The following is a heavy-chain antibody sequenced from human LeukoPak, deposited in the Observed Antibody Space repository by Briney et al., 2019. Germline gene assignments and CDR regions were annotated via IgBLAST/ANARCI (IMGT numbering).Heavy chain of an antibody. V-gene: IGHV1-2*02. CDR2: INPNSGGT. J-gene: IGHJ4*02. CDR3: ARQFTEWDS. D-gene: IGHD1-14*01. CDR1: GYTFTGYY. Sequence: ASVKVSCKASGYTFTGYYMHWVRQAPGQGLEWMGWINPNSGGTNYAQKFQDRVSMTRDKSISTTYLQWSSVKASDTAMYYCARQFTEWDSWGQGTLVTVSS.